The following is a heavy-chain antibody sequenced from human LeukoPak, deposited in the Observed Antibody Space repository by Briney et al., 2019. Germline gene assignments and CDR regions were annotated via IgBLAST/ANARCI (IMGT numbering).Heavy chain of an antibody. Sequence: GGSLRLSCSASGFTFSAYAMHWVRQAPGKGLEYVSAINSNGGSTYYADSVKGRFTISRDNTKNTLYLQMNSLRAEDTAVYYCARDFEAPSNCWGQGTLATVSS. D-gene: IGHD3-9*01. CDR1: GFTFSAYA. CDR2: INSNGGST. J-gene: IGHJ4*02. CDR3: ARDFEAPSNC. V-gene: IGHV3-64*04.